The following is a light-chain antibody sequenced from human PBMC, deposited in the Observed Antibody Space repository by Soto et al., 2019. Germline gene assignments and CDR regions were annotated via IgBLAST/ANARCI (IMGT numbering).Light chain of an antibody. J-gene: IGLJ2*01. CDR2: EGN. CDR1: TNDIGGYNL. V-gene: IGLV2-23*03. CDR3: CSFAGGATFV. Sequence: QSVLTQPASVSGSPGQSITISCTGTTNDIGGYNLVSWYQQHPVKAPKLMIYEGNKRPSGVSDRFSGSKSGNTASLTISPLQAEDEADYSCCSFAGGATFVFGGGTKLTVL.